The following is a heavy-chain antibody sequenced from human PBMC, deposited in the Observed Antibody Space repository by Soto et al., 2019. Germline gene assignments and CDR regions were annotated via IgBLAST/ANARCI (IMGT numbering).Heavy chain of an antibody. D-gene: IGHD1-7*01. Sequence: QVQLVQSGAEVKKPGASVKVSCKASGYTFPSYGINWVRQAPGQGLEWMGWISAYIGNTNYAQKLQGRVTMTTDTSTSTAYMEMRSLRSEATAVYYCARVITGTTFYYYYGMDVWGQGTTVTVSS. J-gene: IGHJ6*02. CDR2: ISAYIGNT. CDR1: GYTFPSYG. V-gene: IGHV1-18*01. CDR3: ARVITGTTFYYYYGMDV.